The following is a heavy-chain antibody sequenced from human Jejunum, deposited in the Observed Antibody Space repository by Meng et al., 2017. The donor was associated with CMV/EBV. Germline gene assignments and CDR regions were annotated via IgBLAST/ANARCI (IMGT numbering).Heavy chain of an antibody. J-gene: IGHJ4*02. CDR2: IGGGDTT. V-gene: IGHV3-48*03. CDR1: CSVSTYE. Sequence: CSVSTYEMNWVRQAPGKGLEWISYIGGGDTTIHADSVKGRFTVSRDNAKNSLYLQMNSLSAEDTAVYFCARQNYHYWSDYSVFLDLWGQGALVTVSS. CDR3: ARQNYHYWSDYSVFLDL. D-gene: IGHD3-3*01.